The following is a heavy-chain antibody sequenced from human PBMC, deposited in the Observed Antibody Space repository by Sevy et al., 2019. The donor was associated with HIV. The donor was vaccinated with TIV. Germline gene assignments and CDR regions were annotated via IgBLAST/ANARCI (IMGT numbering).Heavy chain of an antibody. CDR1: GYTFTSYY. V-gene: IGHV1-46*03. CDR3: AREGSSSSKFTWFDP. Sequence: ASVKVSCKASGYTFTSYYMHWVRQAPGQGLEWMGIINPSGGYTTYGQKFQGRVTMTRDTSTSTVYMELSSLRSEDTAVYYCAREGSSSSKFTWFDPWGQGTLVTVSS. D-gene: IGHD6-6*01. J-gene: IGHJ5*02. CDR2: INPSGGYT.